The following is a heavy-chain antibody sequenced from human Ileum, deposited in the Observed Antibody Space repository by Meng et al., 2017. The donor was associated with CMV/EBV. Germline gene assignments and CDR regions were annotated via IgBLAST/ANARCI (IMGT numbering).Heavy chain of an antibody. V-gene: IGHV4-4*07. CDR2: IYHGGST. CDR3: ARGQTVRGFEY. Sequence: LEESGPGLVKPSETLSLTCTVSGDSITSFYWSWIRQPAGKALEWIGRIYHGGSTNYNPSLKSRVTMSVDTSKNQFFLNLSSVTAADTAVYYCARGQTVRGFEYWGLGILVTVSS. J-gene: IGHJ4*02. CDR1: GDSITSFY. D-gene: IGHD3-10*01.